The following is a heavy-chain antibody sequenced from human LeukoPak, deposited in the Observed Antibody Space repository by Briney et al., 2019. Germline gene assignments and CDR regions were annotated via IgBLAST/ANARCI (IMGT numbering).Heavy chain of an antibody. Sequence: PSETLSLTCTVSGGSISSYYWSWIRQPPGKGLEWIGYIYYSGSTNYNPSLKSRVTISVDTSKNQFSLKLSSVTAADTAVYYCARGGGSGYVYYFDYWGQGTLVTVSS. CDR3: ARGGGSGYVYYFDY. J-gene: IGHJ4*02. V-gene: IGHV4-59*01. CDR2: IYYSGST. D-gene: IGHD5-12*01. CDR1: GGSISSYY.